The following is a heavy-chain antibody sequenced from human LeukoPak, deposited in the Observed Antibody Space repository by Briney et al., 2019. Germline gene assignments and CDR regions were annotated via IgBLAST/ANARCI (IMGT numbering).Heavy chain of an antibody. V-gene: IGHV3-33*06. CDR3: AKEPQSYGSGNIQH. Sequence: GGSLRLTCAASGFTFSSYGMHWVRQAPGKGLEWVAVIWYGGSNKYYADSVKGRFTISRDNSKNTLYLQINSLRAEDTAVYYCAKEPQSYGSGNIQHWGQGTLVTVSS. CDR2: IWYGGSNK. D-gene: IGHD3-10*01. J-gene: IGHJ1*01. CDR1: GFTFSSYG.